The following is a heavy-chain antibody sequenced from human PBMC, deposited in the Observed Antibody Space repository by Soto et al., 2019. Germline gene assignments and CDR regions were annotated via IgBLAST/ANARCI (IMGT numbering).Heavy chain of an antibody. D-gene: IGHD1-7*01. Sequence: GGSLSLSCAASEFTFSNYAMSWVRQAPGKGLEWVSSISDNGGTTYYADSVKGRFTISRDNSKTTLYLQMHSQRAEATAVYSCAKVRSNSIGYYGYWGQGTQVTVSS. CDR2: ISDNGGTT. J-gene: IGHJ4*02. CDR1: EFTFSNYA. V-gene: IGHV3-23*01. CDR3: AKVRSNSIGYYGY.